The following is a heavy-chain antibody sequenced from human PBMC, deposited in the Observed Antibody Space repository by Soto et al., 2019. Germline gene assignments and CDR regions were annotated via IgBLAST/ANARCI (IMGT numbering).Heavy chain of an antibody. Sequence: GGSLRLSCTASGFTFSNAWMTWVRQAPGKGLEWVAVIWYDGSNKYYADSVKGRFTISRDNSKNTLYLQMNSLRAEDTAVYYCAHEQQLVFQHWGQGTLVTVSS. J-gene: IGHJ1*01. V-gene: IGHV3-33*08. CDR1: GFTFSNAW. CDR2: IWYDGSNK. D-gene: IGHD6-13*01. CDR3: AHEQQLVFQH.